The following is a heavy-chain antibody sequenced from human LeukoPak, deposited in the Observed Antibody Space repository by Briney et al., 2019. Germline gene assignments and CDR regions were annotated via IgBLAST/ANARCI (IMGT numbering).Heavy chain of an antibody. CDR2: IYYSGST. Sequence: SETLSLTCTVSGGSISSHYYWIWIRQPPGKGLEWIGSIYYSGSTYYNPSLKSRVTISVDTSKNQFSLKLSSLTAAETAVYYCARQYGSGSAYTPVVDLWGQGTPVTVSS. D-gene: IGHD3-10*01. CDR1: GGSISSHYY. CDR3: ARQYGSGSAYTPVVDL. J-gene: IGHJ4*02. V-gene: IGHV4-39*01.